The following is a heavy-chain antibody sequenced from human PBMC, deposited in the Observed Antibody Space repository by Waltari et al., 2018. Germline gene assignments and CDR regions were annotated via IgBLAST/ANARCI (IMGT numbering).Heavy chain of an antibody. CDR2: ISYDESKK. CDR3: AKGDDYGDYGTHFQH. V-gene: IGHV3-30*18. D-gene: IGHD4-17*01. J-gene: IGHJ1*01. Sequence: QVQLVESGGGVVQSGRSLRLSCAASGFTFSSFGFHWVRQAPGKRLEWLAVISYDESKKYYADSGRGRFTISRDKSENTLYLQMNSLRGDDTAVYYCAKGDDYGDYGTHFQHWGQGTMVTVYS. CDR1: GFTFSSFG.